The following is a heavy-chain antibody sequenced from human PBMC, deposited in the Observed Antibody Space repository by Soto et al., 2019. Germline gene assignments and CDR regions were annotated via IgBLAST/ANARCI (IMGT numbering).Heavy chain of an antibody. D-gene: IGHD1-1*01. J-gene: IGHJ4*02. CDR2: FDPEDGET. V-gene: IGHV1-24*01. CDR1: GYTLTDLA. CDR3: ATRGTRWLQSPFDY. Sequence: QVQVVQSGAEVKKPGASVKVSCKVSGYTLTDLAMHWVRQAPGKGLEWVGGFDPEDGETIYAQKFQGRVTMTEDTSTDTVYMELSSLRSEDTAVYYCATRGTRWLQSPFDYWGQGTLVTVSS.